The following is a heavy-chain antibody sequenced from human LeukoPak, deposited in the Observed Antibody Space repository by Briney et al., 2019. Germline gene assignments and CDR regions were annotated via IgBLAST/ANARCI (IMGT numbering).Heavy chain of an antibody. CDR1: GFTFSSYA. CDR3: AKGGDGDGYNYVYYYGMDV. D-gene: IGHD5-24*01. CDR2: ISGCGGST. J-gene: IGHJ6*02. Sequence: PGGSLRLSCAASGFTFSSYAMSWLRKAPGKGLEWVSAISGCGGSTYYSDSVKGRFTISRDNSKNTLYLQMNSLRAEDTAVYYCAKGGDGDGYNYVYYYGMDVWGQGTTVTVSS. V-gene: IGHV3-23*01.